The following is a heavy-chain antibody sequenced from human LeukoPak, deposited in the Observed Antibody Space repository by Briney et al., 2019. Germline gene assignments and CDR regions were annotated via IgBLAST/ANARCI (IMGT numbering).Heavy chain of an antibody. V-gene: IGHV1-8*01. J-gene: IGHJ4*02. CDR1: GYTFTSYD. CDR3: ARAVPGPAPASYRFDY. CDR2: MNPNSGNT. Sequence: ASVKVSCKASGYTFTSYDINWVRQATGQGLEWMGWMNPNSGNTGYAQKFQGRVTMTRNTSISTAHMELSSLRSEDTAVYYCARAVPGPAPASYRFDYWGQGTLVTVSS. D-gene: IGHD3-16*02.